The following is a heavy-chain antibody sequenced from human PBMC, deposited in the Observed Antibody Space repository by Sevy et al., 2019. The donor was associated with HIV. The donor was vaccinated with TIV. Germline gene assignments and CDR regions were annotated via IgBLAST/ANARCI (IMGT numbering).Heavy chain of an antibody. V-gene: IGHV1-2*06. CDR3: ARVAAAGTHYYYGMDV. CDR2: INPNSGGT. CDR1: GYTFTGYY. J-gene: IGHJ6*02. D-gene: IGHD6-13*01. Sequence: ASVKVSCKASGYTFTGYYMHWVRQAPGQGLEWMGRINPNSGGTNYAQKFQGRVTMTRDTSISTAYMELSRLGSDDTAVYYCARVAAAGTHYYYGMDVWGQGTTVTVSS.